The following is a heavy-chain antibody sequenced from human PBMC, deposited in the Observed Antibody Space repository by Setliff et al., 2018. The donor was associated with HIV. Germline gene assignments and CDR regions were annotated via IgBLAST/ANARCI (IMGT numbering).Heavy chain of an antibody. CDR3: ARAPLGGTGYYTYIEYFQH. V-gene: IGHV1-18*01. CDR2: ISAYNGNT. Sequence: ASVKVSCKASGYTFTSYGISWVRQAPGQGLEWMGWISAYNGNTNYAQKFQGRVTITADESTSTAYMELSSLRSEDTAVYYCARAPLGGTGYYTYIEYFQHWGQGTLVTVSS. J-gene: IGHJ1*01. D-gene: IGHD3-3*01. CDR1: GYTFTSYG.